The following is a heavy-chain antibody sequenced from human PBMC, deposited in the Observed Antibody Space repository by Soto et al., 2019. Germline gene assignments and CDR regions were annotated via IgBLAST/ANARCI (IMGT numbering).Heavy chain of an antibody. Sequence: ASVKVSCKASGHTFTSYYMHWVRQAPGQGLEWMGIINPSGGSTSYAQKFQGRVTMTRDTSTSTVYMELSSLRSEDTAVYYCAREASGVYYYDSSGFDYWGQGTRVTVSS. CDR3: AREASGVYYYDSSGFDY. CDR1: GHTFTSYY. CDR2: INPSGGST. D-gene: IGHD3-22*01. J-gene: IGHJ4*02. V-gene: IGHV1-46*01.